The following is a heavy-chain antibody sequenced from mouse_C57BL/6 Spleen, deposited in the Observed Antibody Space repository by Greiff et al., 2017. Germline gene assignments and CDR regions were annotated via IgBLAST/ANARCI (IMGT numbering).Heavy chain of an antibody. Sequence: QVQLQQPGAELVKPGASVKVSCQASGYPFTSYWMHWVKQRPGKGREWIGRIHPSDSDTNYNQKFKGKATLTVDKSSSTAYMQLSSLTSEISAVYYYANDGYYSYFDVWGTGTTVTVSS. CDR2: IHPSDSDT. D-gene: IGHD2-3*01. CDR3: ANDGYYSYFDV. V-gene: IGHV1-74*01. CDR1: GYPFTSYW. J-gene: IGHJ1*03.